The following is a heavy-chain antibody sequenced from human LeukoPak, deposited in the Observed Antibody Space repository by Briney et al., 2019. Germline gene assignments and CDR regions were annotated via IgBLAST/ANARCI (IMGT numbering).Heavy chain of an antibody. CDR2: INHSGST. D-gene: IGHD3-3*01. CDR1: GGSLSGYY. J-gene: IGHJ4*02. V-gene: IGHV4-34*01. CDR3: ARGHDFWSGYPHPFDY. Sequence: PSETLSLTCAVYGGSLSGYYWSWNRHPPGKGLEWIGEINHSGSTNYNPSLKSRVTISVDTSKNQFSLKLGSVTAADTAVYYCARGHDFWSGYPHPFDYWGQGTLVTVSS.